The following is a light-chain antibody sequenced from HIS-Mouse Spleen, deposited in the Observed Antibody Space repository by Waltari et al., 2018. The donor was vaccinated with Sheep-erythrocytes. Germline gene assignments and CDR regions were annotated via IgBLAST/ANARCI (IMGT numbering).Light chain of an antibody. J-gene: IGLJ3*02. Sequence: QSVLTQPPSASGTPGQRVTISCSGSSSNIGSNYVYWYQQLPGTAPKLLIYRNNQRPSWVSTRFSGSKSGNTASLTISGLQAEDEADYYCCSYAGSSTPWVFGGGTKLTVL. CDR2: RNN. V-gene: IGLV1-47*01. CDR3: CSYAGSSTPWV. CDR1: SSNIGSNY.